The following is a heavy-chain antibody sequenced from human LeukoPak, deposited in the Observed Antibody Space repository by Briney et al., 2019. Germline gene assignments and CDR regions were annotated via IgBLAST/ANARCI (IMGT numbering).Heavy chain of an antibody. CDR2: IYTSGST. J-gene: IGHJ4*02. CDR3: ARETLEMATPTVDY. D-gene: IGHD5-24*01. CDR1: GGSISSGSYY. Sequence: SSETLSLTCTVSGGSISSGSYYWSWIRQPAGKGLEWIGRIYTSGSTNYNPSLKSRATISVDTSKNQFSLKLSSVTAADTAVYYCARETLEMATPTVDYWGQGTLVTVSS. V-gene: IGHV4-61*02.